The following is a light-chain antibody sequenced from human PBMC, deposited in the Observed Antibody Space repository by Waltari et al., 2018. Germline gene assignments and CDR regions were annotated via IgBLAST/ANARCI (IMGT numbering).Light chain of an antibody. J-gene: IGLJ2*01. CDR3: YSAADNHRVL. V-gene: IGLV3-27*01. Sequence: SSELTQPASVSVSLGQTAVITCSGDILAKKYGRWFQQKPGRAPVLFIYKDIERPSGIPARLPGSSSGTTLTLTISGAQVEDEAAYYCYSAADNHRVLFGGGTKLTVL. CDR1: ILAKKY. CDR2: KDI.